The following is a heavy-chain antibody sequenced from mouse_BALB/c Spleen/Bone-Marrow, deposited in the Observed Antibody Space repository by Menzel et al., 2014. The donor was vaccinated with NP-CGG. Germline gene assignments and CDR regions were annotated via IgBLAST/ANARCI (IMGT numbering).Heavy chain of an antibody. Sequence: EVQLQQSGAELVKPGASVKLSCTASGFNIKDIYMHWVKQRPEQGLEWIGRIDPANGDTKYDPKFQGKATITADTSSNTAYLQLSSLTSEDTAVYYCARDYGPFDYWGQGTTLTVSP. CDR2: IDPANGDT. CDR3: ARDYGPFDY. D-gene: IGHD1-2*01. J-gene: IGHJ2*01. V-gene: IGHV14-3*02. CDR1: GFNIKDIY.